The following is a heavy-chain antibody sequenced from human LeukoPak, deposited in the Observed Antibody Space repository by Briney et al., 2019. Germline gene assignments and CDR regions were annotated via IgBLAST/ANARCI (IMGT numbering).Heavy chain of an antibody. CDR1: GGSISSYY. D-gene: IGHD6-19*01. V-gene: IGHV4-59*01. CDR3: ARSQWLAGGHWFDP. Sequence: SETLSLTCTVSGGSISSYYWSWIRQPPGKGLEWIGYIYYSGSTNYNPSLKSRVTISVDTSKNQFSLRLSSVTAADTAVYYCARSQWLAGGHWFDPWGQGTLVTVSS. CDR2: IYYSGST. J-gene: IGHJ5*02.